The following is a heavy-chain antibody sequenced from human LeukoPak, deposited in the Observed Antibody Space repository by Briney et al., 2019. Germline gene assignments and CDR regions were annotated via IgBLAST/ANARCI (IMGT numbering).Heavy chain of an antibody. J-gene: IGHJ4*02. CDR2: ISAYNGNT. CDR3: ASAATVGYGHGYDY. Sequence: GAAVKVSCKASGYTFTSYGITWVRQPPGQGLEWMGWISAYNGNTNYAQKLQGRVTMTTDTSTSTANRELRKLRTDQTAVYYGASAATVGYGHGYDYWGQGTLVTASS. D-gene: IGHD5-18*01. V-gene: IGHV1-18*04. CDR1: GYTFTSYG.